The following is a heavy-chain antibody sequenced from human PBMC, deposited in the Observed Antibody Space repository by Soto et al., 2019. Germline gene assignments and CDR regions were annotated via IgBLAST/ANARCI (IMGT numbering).Heavy chain of an antibody. V-gene: IGHV4-38-2*02. D-gene: IGHD2-2*02. Sequence: SETLSLTCAVSGYSISSGYYWGWIRQPPGKGLEWIGSIYHSGSTYYNPSLKSRVTISVDTSKNQFSLKLSSVTAADTAVYYCARDQYQLLYRFDPWGQGTLVTVSS. CDR2: IYHSGST. CDR1: GYSISSGYY. J-gene: IGHJ5*02. CDR3: ARDQYQLLYRFDP.